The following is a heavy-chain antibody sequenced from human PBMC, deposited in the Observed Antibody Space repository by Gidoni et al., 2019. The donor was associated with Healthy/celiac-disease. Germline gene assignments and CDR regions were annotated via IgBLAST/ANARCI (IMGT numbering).Heavy chain of an antibody. CDR2: ITHSGST. D-gene: IGHD5-18*01. CDR1: GGSFSGSY. Sequence: QVQLQQWGAGLLKPSETLSLTCAVYGGSFSGSYWSWIRQPPGKGMEWIGEITHSGSTNYNPSLKSRVTISVDTSKNQFSLKLSSVTAADTAVYYCAREEAGDTAMVDYWGQGTLVTVSS. CDR3: AREEAGDTAMVDY. J-gene: IGHJ4*02. V-gene: IGHV4-34*01.